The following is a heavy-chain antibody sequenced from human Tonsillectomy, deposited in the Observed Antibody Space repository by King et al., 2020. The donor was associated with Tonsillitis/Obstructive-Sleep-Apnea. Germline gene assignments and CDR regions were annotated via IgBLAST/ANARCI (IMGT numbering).Heavy chain of an antibody. CDR1: GFTFSSYA. CDR3: AKRYCTGASCTFFDS. V-gene: IGHV3-23*04. J-gene: IGHJ4*02. Sequence: VQLVESGGGLVQPGGSLRLSCTASGFTFSSYAMSWVRQAPGKGLEWVSVINSNGGSTYYADSVKGRCTISRDNSNNTLYLQMASLRAEDTAVYYCAKRYCTGASCTFFDSWGQGTLVTVSS. CDR2: INSNGGST. D-gene: IGHD2-8*02.